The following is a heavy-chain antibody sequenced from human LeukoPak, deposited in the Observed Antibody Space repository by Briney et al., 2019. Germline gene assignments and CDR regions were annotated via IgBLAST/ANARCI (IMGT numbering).Heavy chain of an antibody. J-gene: IGHJ4*02. Sequence: GGSLRLSCAASGFIFSNYWMSWVRQAPGKGLEWVANIKQAGNEKNYVDSVKGRFTISRDNAKNSLYLQMNSLRAEDTAVYYCARGRDHFDYWGQGTLVTVSS. CDR1: GFIFSNYW. V-gene: IGHV3-7*04. D-gene: IGHD2-21*02. CDR3: ARGRDHFDY. CDR2: IKQAGNEK.